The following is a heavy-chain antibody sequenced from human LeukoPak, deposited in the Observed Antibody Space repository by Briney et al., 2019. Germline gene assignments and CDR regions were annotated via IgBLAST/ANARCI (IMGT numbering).Heavy chain of an antibody. CDR3: GRDIVFGSGSIDF. Sequence: GGSLRLSCAAAGFTLSDHWMHWVRQIPGKGLEWVSRIRSDGGDINYAGAVKGRFTISRDSAKSTLYLQMNSLGVEDTAVYYCGRDIVFGSGSIDFWGQGVLVTVSS. CDR1: GFTLSDHW. V-gene: IGHV3-74*01. CDR2: IRSDGGDI. D-gene: IGHD3-10*01. J-gene: IGHJ4*02.